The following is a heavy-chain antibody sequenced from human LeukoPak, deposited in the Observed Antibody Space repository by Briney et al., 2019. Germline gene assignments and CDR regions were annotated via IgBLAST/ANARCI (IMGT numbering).Heavy chain of an antibody. CDR1: GFTFSSYG. CDR2: ISYDGNNK. V-gene: IGHV3-30*18. D-gene: IGHD6-13*01. Sequence: GRSLRLSCAASGFTFSSYGMHWVRQAPGKGLEWVAVISYDGNNKYSADSVKGRFTISRDNSKNTLYLQMNSLRAEDTAVYYCAKSGIAAAGTKRGYFDYWGQGTLVTVSS. J-gene: IGHJ4*02. CDR3: AKSGIAAAGTKRGYFDY.